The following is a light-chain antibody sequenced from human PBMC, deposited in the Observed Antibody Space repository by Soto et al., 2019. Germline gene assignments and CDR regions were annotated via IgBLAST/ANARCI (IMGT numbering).Light chain of an antibody. CDR3: QDYVYSLTAWV. CDR1: GSNLRAGYD. Sequence: QSVLTQPPSASGAPGQRVTIDCNGNGSNLRAGYDVRWYQQLPGAAPKLFIFGNRNLPSGVPEPSSVSKSGTSASLAITGLQAEVEADYYGQDYVYSLTAWVFGGGTQGTVL. J-gene: IGLJ3*02. CDR2: GNR. V-gene: IGLV1-40*01.